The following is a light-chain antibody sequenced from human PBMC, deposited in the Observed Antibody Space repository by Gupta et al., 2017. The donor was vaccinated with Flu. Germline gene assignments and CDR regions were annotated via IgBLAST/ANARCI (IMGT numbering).Light chain of an antibody. Sequence: DIVMTQSQDSLAVSLGERDTINCKSSQSVLYSSNNKNYLAWYQQKPGQPPKLLIYWASTRESGVPDRFSGSGSGTDFTLTISSLQVEDVAVYYCQQYYSTPQPTFGGGTKVEIK. CDR3: QQYYSTPQPT. CDR1: QSVLYSSNNKNY. CDR2: WAS. J-gene: IGKJ4*01. V-gene: IGKV4-1*01.